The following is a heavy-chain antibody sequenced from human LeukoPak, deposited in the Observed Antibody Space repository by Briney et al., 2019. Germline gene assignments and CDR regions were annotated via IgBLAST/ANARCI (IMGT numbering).Heavy chain of an antibody. Sequence: SETLSLTCTVSGASVSSDEYYWHWIRKSPGKGLEWIGFVYYSGRTKYNPSLKSRVTISIDKSKNQVSLKLASVTAADTAVYYCARGYDSSAYYPFNYWGQGTLVTVSS. CDR2: VYYSGRT. V-gene: IGHV4-61*08. D-gene: IGHD3-22*01. CDR1: GASVSSDEYY. J-gene: IGHJ4*02. CDR3: ARGYDSSAYYPFNY.